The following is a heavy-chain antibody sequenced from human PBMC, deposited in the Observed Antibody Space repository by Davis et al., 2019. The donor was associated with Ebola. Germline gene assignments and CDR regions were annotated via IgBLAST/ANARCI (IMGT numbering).Heavy chain of an antibody. V-gene: IGHV6-1*01. J-gene: IGHJ4*02. Sequence: LRLSCAISGDSVSGSSGAWNWIRQSPSRGLEWLGRTYYSSKWYNESALSVKSRITISADTAKNQLSLHPNSVTPEDTAVYYCARGWLRSAFDQWGQGTLVTVSS. CDR2: TYYSSKWYN. CDR3: ARGWLRSAFDQ. CDR1: GDSVSGSSGA. D-gene: IGHD5-12*01.